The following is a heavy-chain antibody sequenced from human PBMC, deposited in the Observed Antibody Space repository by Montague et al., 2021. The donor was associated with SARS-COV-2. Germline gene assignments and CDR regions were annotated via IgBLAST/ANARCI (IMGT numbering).Heavy chain of an antibody. D-gene: IGHD2/OR15-2a*01. V-gene: IGHV4-4*07. CDR2: IHADGNF. Sequence: SETLSLTCSVSGDSITPYGDSIGGYFWSWIRQPAGKGLEWIGRIHADGNFDYNPSLNSRVSMSMDTSKQEFSMRLISVTAADTAVYYCSRDAYYFGPGRKNHGAFDPWGQGILVTVSS. J-gene: IGHJ5*02. CDR1: GDSITPYGDSIGGYF. CDR3: SRDAYYFGPGRKNHGAFDP.